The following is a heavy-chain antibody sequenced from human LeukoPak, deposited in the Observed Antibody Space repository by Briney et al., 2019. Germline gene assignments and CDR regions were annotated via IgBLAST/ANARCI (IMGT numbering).Heavy chain of an antibody. CDR2: IYYSGST. Sequence: PSETLSLTCTVSGGSISSYYWSWIRQPPGKGLEWIGYIYYSGSTNYNPSLKSRVTISVDTSKNQFSLKLSSVTAADTAVYYCARVVGGGVGIVVVPAAVNWFDPWGQGTLVTVSS. CDR1: GGSISSYY. CDR3: ARVVGGGVGIVVVPAAVNWFDP. D-gene: IGHD2-2*03. J-gene: IGHJ5*02. V-gene: IGHV4-59*01.